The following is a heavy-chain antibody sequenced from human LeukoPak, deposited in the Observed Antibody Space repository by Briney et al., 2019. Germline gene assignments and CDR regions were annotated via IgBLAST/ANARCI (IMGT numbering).Heavy chain of an antibody. CDR1: GYTFTSYY. CDR3: ARDMITFGGVIVSPHYFDY. CDR2: INPSGGST. V-gene: IGHV1-46*01. Sequence: GASVKVSCKASGYTFTSYYMHWVRQAPGQGLEWMGIINPSGGSTSYAQKFQGRVTMTRDTSTSTVYMELSSLRSEDTAVYYCARDMITFGGVIVSPHYFDYWGQGTLVTVSS. D-gene: IGHD3-16*02. J-gene: IGHJ4*02.